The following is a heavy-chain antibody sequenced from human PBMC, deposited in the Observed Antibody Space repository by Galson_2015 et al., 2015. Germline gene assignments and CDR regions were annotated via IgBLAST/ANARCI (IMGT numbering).Heavy chain of an antibody. CDR3: AKDLGSGSASDY. J-gene: IGHJ4*02. D-gene: IGHD1-26*01. V-gene: IGHV3-23*01. CDR2: ITGSDGST. Sequence: SLRLSCAASGFTFSSYAMTWVRQAPGKGLEWVARITGSDGSTYYADSVKGRFTISRDNSKNTLYLQMNSLRAEDTAVYYCAKDLGSGSASDYWGQGILVTVSS. CDR1: GFTFSSYA.